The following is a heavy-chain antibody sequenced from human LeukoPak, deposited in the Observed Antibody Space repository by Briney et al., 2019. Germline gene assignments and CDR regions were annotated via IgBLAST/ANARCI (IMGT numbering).Heavy chain of an antibody. CDR3: ARDWNCSGGSCYTFDY. D-gene: IGHD2-15*01. Sequence: ASVKVSCKASGYTFTNYGITWVRQAPGQRLEWMGWINAGNGNTKYSQKFQGRVTITRDTSASTAYMELSSLRSEDTAVYYCARDWNCSGGSCYTFDYWGQGTLVTVSS. CDR1: GYTFTNYG. J-gene: IGHJ4*02. V-gene: IGHV1-3*01. CDR2: INAGNGNT.